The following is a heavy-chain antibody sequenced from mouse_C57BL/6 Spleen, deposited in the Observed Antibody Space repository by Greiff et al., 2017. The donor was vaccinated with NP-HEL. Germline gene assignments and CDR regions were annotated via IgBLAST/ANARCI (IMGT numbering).Heavy chain of an antibody. CDR3: ARGDYSNPFAY. CDR1: GYSFTGYY. Sequence: VQLKESGPELVKPGASVKISCKASGYSFTGYYMNWVKQSPEKSLEWIGEINPSTGDTTYNQKFKAKATLTVDKSSSTAYMQLKSLTSEDSAVYYCARGDYSNPFAYWGQGTLVTVSA. J-gene: IGHJ3*01. D-gene: IGHD2-5*01. CDR2: INPSTGDT. V-gene: IGHV1-42*01.